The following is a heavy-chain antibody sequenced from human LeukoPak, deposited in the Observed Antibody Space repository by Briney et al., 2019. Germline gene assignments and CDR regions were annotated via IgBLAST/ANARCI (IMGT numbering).Heavy chain of an antibody. V-gene: IGHV3-30*02. J-gene: IGHJ6*03. CDR1: GFTFSSYE. Sequence: GGSLRLSCAASGFTFSSYEMNWVRQAPGKGLEWVAFIRYDGSNKYYADSVKGRFTISRDNSKNTLYLQMNSLRAEDTAVYYCAKTLPSYYYYMDVWGKGTTVTISS. CDR3: AKTLPSYYYYMDV. CDR2: IRYDGSNK.